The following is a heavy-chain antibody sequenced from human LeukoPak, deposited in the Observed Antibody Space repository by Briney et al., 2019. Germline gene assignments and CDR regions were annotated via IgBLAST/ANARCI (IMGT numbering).Heavy chain of an antibody. V-gene: IGHV4-34*01. Sequence: PSETLSLTCAVYGGSFSGYYWSWIRQPPGKGLEWIGEINHSGSTNYNPSLKSRVTIPVDTSKNQFSLKLSSVTAADTAVYYCAREYFDGSGSFQYYFDYWGQGTLVTVSS. D-gene: IGHD3-10*01. CDR3: AREYFDGSGSFQYYFDY. CDR1: GGSFSGYY. CDR2: INHSGST. J-gene: IGHJ4*02.